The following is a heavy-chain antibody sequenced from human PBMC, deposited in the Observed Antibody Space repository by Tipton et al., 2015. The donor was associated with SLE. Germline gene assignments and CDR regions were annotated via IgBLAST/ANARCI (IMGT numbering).Heavy chain of an antibody. CDR2: IHYSGST. V-gene: IGHV4-59*01. D-gene: IGHD3-3*01. J-gene: IGHJ4*02. CDR1: GGSISRYY. Sequence: TLSLTCTVSGGSISRYYWSWIRQPPGQRLEWIGYIHYSGSTKYSPSLKSRVTMSVDTSKNQFSLKLSTVTAADTAVYYCVRVEGADDQYYFDAWGQGTLVTVSS. CDR3: VRVEGADDQYYFDA.